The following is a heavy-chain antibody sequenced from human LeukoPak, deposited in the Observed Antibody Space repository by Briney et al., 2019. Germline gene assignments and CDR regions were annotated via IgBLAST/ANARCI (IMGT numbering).Heavy chain of an antibody. Sequence: GGSLRLSCAASRFTFSGAWMHWVRQAPGKGLVWVSRINNDGTTTMYADSVKGRFTLSRDNAKNTLYLQMNSLRAEDTAVYYCARVSGPGMNEYFHLWGQGTLVTVSS. CDR3: ARVSGPGMNEYFHL. V-gene: IGHV3-74*03. J-gene: IGHJ1*01. CDR1: RFTFSGAW. CDR2: INNDGTTT. D-gene: IGHD3-10*01.